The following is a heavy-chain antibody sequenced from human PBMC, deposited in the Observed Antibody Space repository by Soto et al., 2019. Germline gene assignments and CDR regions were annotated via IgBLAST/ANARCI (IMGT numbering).Heavy chain of an antibody. CDR3: ARYSSGWYPLPIDY. Sequence: GASVKVSCKASGYSFTVYSMRWVRQAPGQGLEWMGWINPKNGDTNYARKFQGWVTMIRDTSISTAYMELRSLRSDDTAVYYCARYSSGWYPLPIDYWGQGTLVTVSS. D-gene: IGHD6-19*01. J-gene: IGHJ4*02. CDR1: GYSFTVYS. CDR2: INPKNGDT. V-gene: IGHV1-2*04.